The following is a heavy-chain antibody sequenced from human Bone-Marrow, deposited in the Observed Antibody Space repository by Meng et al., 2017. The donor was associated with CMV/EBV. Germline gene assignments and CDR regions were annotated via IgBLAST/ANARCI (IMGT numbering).Heavy chain of an antibody. J-gene: IGHJ6*02. D-gene: IGHD3-3*01. V-gene: IGHV3-23*01. CDR3: AKAVSRGLLEWSLGYYYGMDV. CDR2: ISGSGGST. CDR1: GFTFSSYA. Sequence: GESLKISCAASGFTFSSYAMSWVRQAPGKGLEWVSAISGSGGSTYYADSVKGRFTISRDNSKNTLYLQMNSLRAEDTAVYYCAKAVSRGLLEWSLGYYYGMDVWGQGTTVTVSS.